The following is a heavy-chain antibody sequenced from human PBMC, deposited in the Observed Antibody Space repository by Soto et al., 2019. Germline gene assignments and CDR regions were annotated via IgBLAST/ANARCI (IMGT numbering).Heavy chain of an antibody. CDR3: ALVVALYYFDY. V-gene: IGHV3-30-3*01. CDR1: GFTFSSYA. Sequence: GGSLRLSCAASGFTFSSYAMHWVRQAPGKGLEWVAVISYDGSNKYYADSVKGRFTISRDNSKNTLYLQMNSLRAEDTAVYYCALVVALYYFDYWGQGTLVTVSS. CDR2: ISYDGSNK. D-gene: IGHD3-22*01. J-gene: IGHJ4*02.